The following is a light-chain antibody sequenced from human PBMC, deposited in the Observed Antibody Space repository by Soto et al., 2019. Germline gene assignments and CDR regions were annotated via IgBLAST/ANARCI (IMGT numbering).Light chain of an antibody. V-gene: IGLV2-14*01. CDR3: SSYTSSRGV. CDR1: SSDVGGYNY. Sequence: QSALTQPASVSGSPGQSITISCTGTSSDVGGYNYVSWYQQHPGKAPKLMIYDVSNRPSGVSNRFSGSKSGNTASLTISGLQAEDEADYYCSSYTSSRGVFGTGTKVTGL. J-gene: IGLJ1*01. CDR2: DVS.